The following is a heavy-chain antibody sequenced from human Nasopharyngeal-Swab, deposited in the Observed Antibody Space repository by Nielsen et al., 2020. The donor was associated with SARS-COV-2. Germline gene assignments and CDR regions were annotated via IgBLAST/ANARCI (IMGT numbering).Heavy chain of an antibody. D-gene: IGHD2-2*01. Sequence: WVRQAPGQRLEGMGWINAGNGNTKYSQKFQGRVTITRDTSASTAYMELSSLRSEDTAVYYCAGVRLGGRYCSSTSCYGWGFDPWGQGTLVTVSS. CDR2: INAGNGNT. CDR3: AGVRLGGRYCSSTSCYGWGFDP. V-gene: IGHV1-3*01. J-gene: IGHJ5*02.